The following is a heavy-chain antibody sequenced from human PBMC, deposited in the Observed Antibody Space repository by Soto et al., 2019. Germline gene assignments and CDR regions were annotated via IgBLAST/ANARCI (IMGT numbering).Heavy chain of an antibody. CDR2: IKQDGSEI. V-gene: IGHV3-7*05. Sequence: GSLRLSCAASGFTFSSYWMSWVRQGPGKGPEWVANIKQDGSEIYYVDSVKGRFTISRDNAKSSLYLQMTSLRAEDTAVYHCAKSLSAIPGDSWGQGTLVTVSS. D-gene: IGHD2-2*01. J-gene: IGHJ4*02. CDR1: GFTFSSYW. CDR3: AKSLSAIPGDS.